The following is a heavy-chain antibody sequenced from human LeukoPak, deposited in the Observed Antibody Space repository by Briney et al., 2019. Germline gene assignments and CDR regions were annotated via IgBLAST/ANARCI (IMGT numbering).Heavy chain of an antibody. D-gene: IGHD3-9*01. CDR2: IYYSGST. CDR3: ARASYDILTGYINFDY. Sequence: SETLSLTCTVSGGSISSYYWSWIRQPPGKGLERIGYIYYSGSTNYNPSLKSRVTISVDTSKNQFSLKLSSVTAADTAVYYCARASYDILTGYINFDYWGQGTLVTVSS. J-gene: IGHJ4*02. CDR1: GGSISSYY. V-gene: IGHV4-59*01.